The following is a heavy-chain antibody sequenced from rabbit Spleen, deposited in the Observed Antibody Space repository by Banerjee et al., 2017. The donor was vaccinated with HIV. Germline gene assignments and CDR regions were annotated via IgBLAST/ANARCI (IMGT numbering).Heavy chain of an antibody. CDR3: ARDSGTSFSTYGMDL. J-gene: IGHJ6*01. Sequence: QSLEESGGALVKPGASLTLTCKASGFSFNSGYDMCWVRQAPGKGLEWVACAYTGSSGGTYSATWAKGRFTISKTSSTTVTLQMTSLTAADTATHFCARDSGTSFSTYGMDLWGPGTLVTVS. V-gene: IGHV1S40*01. CDR1: GFSFNSGYD. D-gene: IGHD8-1*01. CDR2: AYTGSSGGT.